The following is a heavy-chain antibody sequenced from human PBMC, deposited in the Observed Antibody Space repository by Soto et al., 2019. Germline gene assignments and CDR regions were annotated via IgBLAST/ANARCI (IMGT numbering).Heavy chain of an antibody. V-gene: IGHV4-38-2*01. J-gene: IGHJ4*02. D-gene: IGHD2-2*01. CDR2: IYHTGTT. CDR3: VRYCSTTKCPFDY. CDR1: VDSIISIYD. Sequence: TSETMCLTCAVSVDSIISIYDWAWIRQPPGRGLEWIASIYHTGTTYYTPSLKSRVTLSVDTSKNQFSLNLSSVTAADTAVYYCVRYCSTTKCPFDYWGQGTLVTVSS.